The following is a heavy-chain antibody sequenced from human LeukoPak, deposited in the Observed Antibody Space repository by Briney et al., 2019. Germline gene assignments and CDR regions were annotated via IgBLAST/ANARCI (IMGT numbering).Heavy chain of an antibody. Sequence: GASVKVSCKVSGYTLTELSMHWVRQAPGKGLEWMGGFDPEDGETIYAQKFQGRVTMTEDTSTDTAYMELSSLRSEDTAVYYCATAAGYSYGNWFDSWGQGTLVTVSS. CDR2: FDPEDGET. CDR1: GYTLTELS. V-gene: IGHV1-24*01. J-gene: IGHJ5*01. D-gene: IGHD5-18*01. CDR3: ATAAGYSYGNWFDS.